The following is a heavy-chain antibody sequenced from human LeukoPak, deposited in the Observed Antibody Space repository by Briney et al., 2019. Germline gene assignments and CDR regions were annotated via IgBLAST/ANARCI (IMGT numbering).Heavy chain of an antibody. J-gene: IGHJ4*02. CDR2: IIPIFGTA. V-gene: IGHV1-69*06. CDR3: ARDLGDHLDY. D-gene: IGHD2-21*02. Sequence: GASVKVSCKASGGTFSSYAISWMRQAPGQGLEWMGGIIPIFGTAHYTQKFQGRGTITADKSTSTAYMELSSLRSEDTAVYYCARDLGDHLDYWGQGTLVTVSS. CDR1: GGTFSSYA.